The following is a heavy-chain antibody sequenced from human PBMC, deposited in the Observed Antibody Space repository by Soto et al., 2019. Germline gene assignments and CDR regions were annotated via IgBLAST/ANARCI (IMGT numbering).Heavy chain of an antibody. Sequence: DVQLLESGGGLVQPGGSLRLSCAASGFTFSSFALSWVRQVPGKGLEWVSAISGSGGTTYYADSVKGRFTISRDNSKNTLCLQMNSLTAEDTAVYYCAKELFTTYGSGLVWGQGALVTVSS. V-gene: IGHV3-23*01. CDR2: ISGSGGTT. D-gene: IGHD3-10*01. CDR1: GFTFSSFA. CDR3: AKELFTTYGSGLV. J-gene: IGHJ4*02.